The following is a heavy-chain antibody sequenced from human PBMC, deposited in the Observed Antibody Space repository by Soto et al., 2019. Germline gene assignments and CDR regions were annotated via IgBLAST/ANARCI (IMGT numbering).Heavy chain of an antibody. CDR3: ARDLGVPGVDY. CDR2: ISAYNGNT. D-gene: IGHD3-16*01. V-gene: IGHV1-18*01. Sequence: QVQLVQSGAEVKKPGASVKVSCKASGYTFTSYGISWVRQAPGQGLEWMGWISAYNGNTNYAQKFQGRVTITADESTSTAYMELSSLRSEDTAVYYCARDLGVPGVDYWGQGTLVTVSS. CDR1: GYTFTSYG. J-gene: IGHJ4*02.